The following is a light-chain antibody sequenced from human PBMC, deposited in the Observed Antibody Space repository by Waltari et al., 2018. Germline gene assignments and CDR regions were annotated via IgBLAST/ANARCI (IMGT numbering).Light chain of an antibody. Sequence: DIQMTQSPSSLSASVGDRVTITCRASQGLSNYLAWYQQKPGKVPKLLIYAASTLQSGVASRFSGSGSGTEFTLTISSLQPEDVATYYCQKYNSAPKTFGPGTKVDIK. V-gene: IGKV1-27*01. CDR2: AAS. CDR3: QKYNSAPKT. CDR1: QGLSNY. J-gene: IGKJ3*01.